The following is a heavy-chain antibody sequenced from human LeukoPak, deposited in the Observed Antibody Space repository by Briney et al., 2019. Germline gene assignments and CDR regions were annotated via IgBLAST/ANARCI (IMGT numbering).Heavy chain of an antibody. Sequence: GGSLRLSCAASGFTFSDYYMSWVRQAPGKGLEWVADIDKDGSVRDYVDSVKGRFTISRDNAKNPLYLQMDSLRAEDTAVYYCATYTNWVAGDVWGQGTTVSVSS. D-gene: IGHD7-27*01. CDR3: ATYTNWVAGDV. CDR1: GFTFSDYY. CDR2: IDKDGSVR. J-gene: IGHJ6*02. V-gene: IGHV3-7*01.